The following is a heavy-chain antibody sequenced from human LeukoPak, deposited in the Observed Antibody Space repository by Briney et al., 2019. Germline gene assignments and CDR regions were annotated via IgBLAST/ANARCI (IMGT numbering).Heavy chain of an antibody. CDR2: IYYSGST. CDR3: ARDYGDYFDY. J-gene: IGHJ4*02. CDR1: GGSISSYY. V-gene: IGHV4-59*01. D-gene: IGHD4-17*01. Sequence: PSEPLSLTCTVSGGSISSYYWNCIRQPPGKGLEWIGYIYYSGSTNYNPSLKSRVTISVDTSKNQFSLKLSSVTAADTAVYYCARDYGDYFDYWGQGTLVTVSS.